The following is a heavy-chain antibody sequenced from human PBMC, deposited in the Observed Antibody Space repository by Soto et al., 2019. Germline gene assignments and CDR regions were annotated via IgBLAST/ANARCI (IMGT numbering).Heavy chain of an antibody. CDR1: GFTFSSYG. D-gene: IGHD2-15*01. CDR3: ARGFKRGYCSGGSCSDPSFDY. J-gene: IGHJ4*02. CDR2: IWYDGSNK. Sequence: QVQLVESGGGVVQPGRSLRLSCAASGFTFSSYGMHWVRQAPGKGLEWVAVIWYDGSNKYYADSVKGRFTISRDNSKNTLYLQMNSLRAEDTAVYYCARGFKRGYCSGGSCSDPSFDYWGQGTLVTVS. V-gene: IGHV3-33*01.